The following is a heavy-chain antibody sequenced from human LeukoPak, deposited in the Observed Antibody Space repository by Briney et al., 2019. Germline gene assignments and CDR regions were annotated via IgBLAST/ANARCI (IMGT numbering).Heavy chain of an antibody. CDR1: GFTFSNYW. D-gene: IGHD3-22*01. V-gene: IGHV3-7*03. J-gene: IGHJ5*02. CDR3: ARVGYDSSGYYYSP. Sequence: GGSLRLSCAPSGFTFSNYWMTWARQAPGKGLEGVANINQDGSAKYYVDSVKGRFTISRDNAKGSLYLQMNSLRAEDTALYHCARVGYDSSGYYYSPWGQGTLVTVSS. CDR2: INQDGSAK.